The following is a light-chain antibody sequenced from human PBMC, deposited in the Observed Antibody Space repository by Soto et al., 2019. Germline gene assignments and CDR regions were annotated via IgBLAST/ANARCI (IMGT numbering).Light chain of an antibody. J-gene: IGKJ2*01. Sequence: DIQMAQSPSSLSASIGDKITITCRASQNINFYLNWYQHKPGKAPKVLIYAASSLQSEVPSRFNGSGFGTDFTLPISSLQPEDFATYYCQQSSSTPRTFCQGTKLEIK. V-gene: IGKV1-39*01. CDR1: QNINFY. CDR3: QQSSSTPRT. CDR2: AAS.